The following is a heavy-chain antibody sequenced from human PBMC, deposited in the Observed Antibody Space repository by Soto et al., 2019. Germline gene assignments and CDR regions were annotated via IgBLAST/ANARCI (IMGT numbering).Heavy chain of an antibody. Sequence: EVQLLESGGGLVQPGGTLRLSWAASGFTFSSYAMSWDRHAPGTGLEWVSAISGSGGSTYYADSVTGRFTISRDNSQNKLYLQMNSLRAEDTAVYYCAKEHRRDYGGPCDYWGQGTMVAVSS. V-gene: IGHV3-23*01. CDR3: AKEHRRDYGGPCDY. J-gene: IGHJ4*02. D-gene: IGHD4-17*01. CDR1: GFTFSSYA. CDR2: ISGSGGST.